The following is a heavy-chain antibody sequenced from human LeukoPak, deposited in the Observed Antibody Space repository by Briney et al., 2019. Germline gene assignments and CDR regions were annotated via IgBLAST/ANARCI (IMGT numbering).Heavy chain of an antibody. J-gene: IGHJ4*02. D-gene: IGHD4-23*01. CDR2: ISSSSSTI. V-gene: IGHV3-48*02. CDR3: LIGNYGGNYPFDY. CDR1: GFTFSSYS. Sequence: GGSLRLSCAASGFTFSSYSMNWVRQAPGKGLEWVSYISSSSSTIYYADSVKGRFTISRDNAKNSLYLQMNSLRDEDTAVYYCLIGNYGGNYPFDYWGQGTLVTVSS.